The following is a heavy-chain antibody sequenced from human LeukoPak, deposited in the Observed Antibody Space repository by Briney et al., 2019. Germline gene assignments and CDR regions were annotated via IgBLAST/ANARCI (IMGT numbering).Heavy chain of an antibody. CDR3: ARRSEFGVLYYMDV. CDR2: ISGSSGTI. D-gene: IGHD3-16*01. Sequence: GGSLRLSCAASRFTFSTYSMNWLRQAPGKGLDWFSYISGSSGTIYYADSVKGRFTISRDNAKSSLYLQMNSLRAEDTAVYYCARRSEFGVLYYMDVWGKGTTVTVSS. CDR1: RFTFSTYS. J-gene: IGHJ6*03. V-gene: IGHV3-48*01.